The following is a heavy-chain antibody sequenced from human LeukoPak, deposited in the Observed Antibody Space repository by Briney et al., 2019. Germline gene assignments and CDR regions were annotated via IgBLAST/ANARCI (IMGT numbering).Heavy chain of an antibody. CDR1: GYTFTVHY. V-gene: IGHV1-2*05. J-gene: IGHJ5*02. CDR3: AREVDYSTSWYGRFDP. Sequence: ASVKVSCKASGYTFTVHYIHWVRQAPGQGLEWLGRISPNSGVPNYAQKFQGRVTITRDTSVNTVYMELNGLKSDDTGAYYCAREVDYSTSWYGRFDPWGQGTVVTVSS. CDR2: ISPNSGVP. D-gene: IGHD6-13*01.